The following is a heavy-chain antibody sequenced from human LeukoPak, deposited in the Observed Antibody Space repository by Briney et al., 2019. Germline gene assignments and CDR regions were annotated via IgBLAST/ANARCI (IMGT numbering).Heavy chain of an antibody. CDR3: AAQPCINGICYLDS. D-gene: IGHD2-8*01. Sequence: GGSLRLSCTASGFTFSDHAMHWVRQAPGKGLEWVTVISYHARDQFYADSVKGRFTVSRDKSRNTLYLQMNSLRAEDSAVYYCAAQPCINGICYLDSWGQGTLVTVSS. J-gene: IGHJ4*02. V-gene: IGHV3-30*04. CDR2: ISYHARDQ. CDR1: GFTFSDHA.